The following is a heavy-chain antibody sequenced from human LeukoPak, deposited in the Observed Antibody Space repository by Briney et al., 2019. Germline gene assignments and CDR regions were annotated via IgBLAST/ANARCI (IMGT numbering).Heavy chain of an antibody. V-gene: IGHV1-69*05. D-gene: IGHD3-3*01. Sequence: GASVKVSCKASGGTFSSYAISWVRQAPGQGLGWMGGIIPIFGTANYAQKFQGRVTITTDESTSTAYMELSSLRSEDTAVYYCARDGKSIFGVVIRFDYWGQGTLVNVSS. CDR1: GGTFSSYA. CDR3: ARDGKSIFGVVIRFDY. CDR2: IIPIFGTA. J-gene: IGHJ4*02.